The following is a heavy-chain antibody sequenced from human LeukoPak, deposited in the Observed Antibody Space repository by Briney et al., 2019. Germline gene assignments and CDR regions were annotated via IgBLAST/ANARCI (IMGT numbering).Heavy chain of an antibody. J-gene: IGHJ4*02. CDR2: INHSGST. CDR1: GGSFSGYY. D-gene: IGHD2-2*01. V-gene: IGHV4-34*01. CDR3: ARKRRTYCSSTSCPFDY. Sequence: PSETLSLTCAVYGGSFSGYYWSWIRQPPGKGLEWIGEINHSGSTNYNPSLKSRVTISVDTSKNQFSLKLSSVTAADTAVYYCARKRRTYCSSTSCPFDYWGQGTLVTVSS.